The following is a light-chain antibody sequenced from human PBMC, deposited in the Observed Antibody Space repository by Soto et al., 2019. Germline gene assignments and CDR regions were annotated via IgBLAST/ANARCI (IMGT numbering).Light chain of an antibody. J-gene: IGKJ1*01. Sequence: EIVLTQSPGTLSLSPGERATLSCRASQSVSSNYLAWYQQKPGQAPRLLIYGASSRATGIADRFSGSGSGTDFTLTISSLEPEDFAVYYCQQYGRSPWTFGQGTKVEIK. CDR1: QSVSSNY. CDR3: QQYGRSPWT. V-gene: IGKV3-20*01. CDR2: GAS.